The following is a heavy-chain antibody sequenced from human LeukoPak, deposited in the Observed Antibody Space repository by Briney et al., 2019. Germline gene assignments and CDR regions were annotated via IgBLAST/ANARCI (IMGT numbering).Heavy chain of an antibody. CDR3: ARGAYYYDSSGYNWYFDL. CDR2: IFYSGIT. D-gene: IGHD3-22*01. J-gene: IGHJ2*01. Sequence: SETLSLTCTVSGGPISSYYWSWSRQPPGKGLEWIGYIFYSGITNYNPSLKSRVTISIDTSKNQFSLKLSSVTAADTAVYYCARGAYYYDSSGYNWYFDLWGRGTLVTVSS. V-gene: IGHV4-59*01. CDR1: GGPISSYY.